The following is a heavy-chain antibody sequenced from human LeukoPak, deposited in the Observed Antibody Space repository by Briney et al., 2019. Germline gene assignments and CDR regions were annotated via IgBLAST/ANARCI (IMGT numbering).Heavy chain of an antibody. J-gene: IGHJ3*02. V-gene: IGHV3-9*01. Sequence: GGSLRLSCAASGFTFDDYAMHWVRQAPGKGLEWVSGISWNSGSMGYADSVKGRFPISRDNAKNSLYLQMNSLRAEDTALYYCAKDGKDYYDSGSAFDIWGQGTMVTVSS. CDR3: AKDGKDYYDSGSAFDI. D-gene: IGHD3-22*01. CDR1: GFTFDDYA. CDR2: ISWNSGSM.